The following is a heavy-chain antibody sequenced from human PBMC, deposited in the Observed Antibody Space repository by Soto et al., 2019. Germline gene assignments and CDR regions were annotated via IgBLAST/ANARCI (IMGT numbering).Heavy chain of an antibody. J-gene: IGHJ4*02. CDR2: MNPNSGNT. Sequence: LXKVSFEATGYTXTGYYSHLVRQATVQGLEWMGWMNPNSGNTGYAQKFQVRVTITSNTSISKAYIELNSLKTEDTAVYYCTTEGYSGTYTHAFDSWGQGTLVTVSS. V-gene: IGHV1-8*01. CDR1: GYTXTGYY. D-gene: IGHD1-26*01. CDR3: TTEGYSGTYTHAFDS.